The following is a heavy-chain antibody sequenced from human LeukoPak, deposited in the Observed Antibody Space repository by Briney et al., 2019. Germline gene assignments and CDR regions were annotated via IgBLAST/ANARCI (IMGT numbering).Heavy chain of an antibody. CDR3: VKDRGGYCTGGNCYSDAFHI. D-gene: IGHD2-15*01. CDR1: GFTFSSYA. CDR2: ISSHGGNT. Sequence: PGGSLRLSCSASGFTFSSYAVYWVRQAPGKGLEYVSAISSHGGNTYYADSVKGRFTISRDNSKNTLYLQMSSLRVEDTAVYYCVKDRGGYCTGGNCYSDAFHIRGQGTMVTVSS. V-gene: IGHV3-64D*06. J-gene: IGHJ3*02.